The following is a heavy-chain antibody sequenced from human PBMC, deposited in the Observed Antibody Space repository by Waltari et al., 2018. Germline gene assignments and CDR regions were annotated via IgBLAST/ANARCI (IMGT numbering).Heavy chain of an antibody. V-gene: IGHV4-34*01. CDR2: INDSGST. J-gene: IGHJ4*02. Sequence: QVQLQQWGAGLLKPSETLSLTCAVYGGTFNDHYWNWIRQPPGKGLERIGQINDSGSTNYNPSLRSRVTISVDTSKNQFSLNLSSVTAADTAVYYCASSYYDTSGYSPFDYWGQGTLVTVSS. CDR1: GGTFNDHY. CDR3: ASSYYDTSGYSPFDY. D-gene: IGHD3-22*01.